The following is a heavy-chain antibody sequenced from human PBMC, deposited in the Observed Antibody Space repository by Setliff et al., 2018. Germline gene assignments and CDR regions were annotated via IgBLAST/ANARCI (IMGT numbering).Heavy chain of an antibody. J-gene: IGHJ6*02. CDR3: ARESVPVPAGYGMDV. Sequence: GSLRLSCAASGFTFSSYWMSWVRQAPGKGLEWVANIKQDGGEKDYVDSVKGRLTTSRDNAKKSLYLQMNSLRAEDTAVYYCARESVPVPAGYGMDVWGQGTTVTVSS. V-gene: IGHV3-7*01. CDR2: IKQDGGEK. D-gene: IGHD2-2*01. CDR1: GFTFSSYW.